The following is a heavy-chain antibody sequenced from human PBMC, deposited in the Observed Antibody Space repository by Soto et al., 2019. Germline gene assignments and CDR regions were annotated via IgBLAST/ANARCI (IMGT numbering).Heavy chain of an antibody. CDR3: ARSDYYDSSGSGYAFDI. CDR1: GGTLSSYA. D-gene: IGHD3-22*01. Sequence: SVKASCKASGGTLSSYAISWVRQAAGQELEWMAGIIPIFGTASYAQKLQGRVTITADESTSTAYMELSSLRSEDTAVYYCARSDYYDSSGSGYAFDIWGQGTMVTVSS. CDR2: IIPIFGTA. V-gene: IGHV1-69*01. J-gene: IGHJ3*02.